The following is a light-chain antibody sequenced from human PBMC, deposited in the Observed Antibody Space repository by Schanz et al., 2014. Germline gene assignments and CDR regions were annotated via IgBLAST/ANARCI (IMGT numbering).Light chain of an antibody. Sequence: QSALTQPPSASGSLGQSVTISCTGTSSDVGGYNYVSWYQQHPGKAPKLMIYEVTKRPSGVPDRFSGSKSGNTASLTVSGLQAEDEADYYCSSHGGSRVFGGGTKVTVL. J-gene: IGLJ3*02. CDR1: SSDVGGYNY. CDR3: SSHGGSRV. V-gene: IGLV2-8*01. CDR2: EVT.